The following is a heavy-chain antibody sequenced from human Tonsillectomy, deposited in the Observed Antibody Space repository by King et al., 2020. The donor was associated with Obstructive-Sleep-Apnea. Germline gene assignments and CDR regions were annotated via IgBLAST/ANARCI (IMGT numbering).Heavy chain of an antibody. CDR3: ARFGSGSYYKEADY. V-gene: IGHV5-51*01. D-gene: IGHD3-10*01. Sequence: QLVQSGAEVNKPGESLKICCKGSGYNFTSYWIGWVRQMPDKGLEWMAIIHPCDSDTRYSPSFQGQVTISGDKSITTAYLQWSSLKASDTAMYFCARFGSGSYYKEADYWGQGTLVTVSS. CDR2: IHPCDSDT. J-gene: IGHJ4*02. CDR1: GYNFTSYW.